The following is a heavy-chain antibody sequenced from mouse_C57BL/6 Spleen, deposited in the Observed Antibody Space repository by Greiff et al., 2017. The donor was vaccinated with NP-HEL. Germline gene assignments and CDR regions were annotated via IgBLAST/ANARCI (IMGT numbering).Heavy chain of an antibody. J-gene: IGHJ2*01. CDR1: GYTFTSYW. Sequence: VQLQQPGAELVMPGASVKLSCKASGYTFTSYWMHWVKQRPGQGLEWIGEIDPSDSYTNYNQKFKGKSTLPVDKSSSTAYMQLSSLTSEDSAVYYCARLGYYGTYYVDCGGQGTTLAVSS. V-gene: IGHV1-69*01. CDR3: ARLGYYGTYYVDC. CDR2: IDPSDSYT. D-gene: IGHD1-1*01.